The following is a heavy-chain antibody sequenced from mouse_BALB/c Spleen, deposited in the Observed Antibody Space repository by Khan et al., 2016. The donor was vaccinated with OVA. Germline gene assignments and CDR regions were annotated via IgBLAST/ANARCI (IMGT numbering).Heavy chain of an antibody. CDR1: GFSLTNYG. V-gene: IGHV2-6-1*01. CDR3: ARQAYYQYYMIDY. J-gene: IGHJ4*01. Sequence: QVQLKQSGPGLVAPSQSLSITCTISGFSLTNYGVHWVRQPPGKGLEWLGVIWSDGSTTYNSVLISRLIISNDNSKTQVFLKRNRLQTDDTAMYYCARQAYYQYYMIDYWGQGTSVTVSA. CDR2: IWSDGST. D-gene: IGHD2-12*01.